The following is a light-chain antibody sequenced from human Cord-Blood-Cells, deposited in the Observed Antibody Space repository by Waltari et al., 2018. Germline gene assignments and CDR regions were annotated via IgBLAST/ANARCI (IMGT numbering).Light chain of an antibody. Sequence: DIVMTQSPDSLAVSLGERATINCKSSQSVLYSSNNKNYLAWYQQKTGQPPKLLIYWASTRESGVPDRFSGSGSGTDFTLTISSLQAEDVAVYYCQQYYSTPDTCGQGTKLEIK. V-gene: IGKV4-1*01. CDR1: QSVLYSSNNKNY. J-gene: IGKJ2*01. CDR2: WAS. CDR3: QQYYSTPDT.